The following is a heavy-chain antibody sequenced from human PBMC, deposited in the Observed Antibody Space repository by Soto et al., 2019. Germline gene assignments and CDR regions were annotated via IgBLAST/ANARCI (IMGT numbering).Heavy chain of an antibody. CDR3: ARVRRGYYDSSGYGDY. V-gene: IGHV4-39*07. CDR1: DDSINSDKYY. D-gene: IGHD3-22*01. J-gene: IGHJ4*02. CDR2: IYHSGST. Sequence: TSETLSLTCSASDDSINSDKYYWGWIRQPPGKGLEWIGDIYHSGSTNYNPSLKSRVTISVDKSKNQFSLKLSSVTAADTAIYYCARVRRGYYDSSGYGDYWGQGSLVTVSS.